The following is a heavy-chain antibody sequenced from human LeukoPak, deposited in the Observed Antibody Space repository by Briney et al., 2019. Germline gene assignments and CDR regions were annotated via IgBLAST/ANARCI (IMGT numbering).Heavy chain of an antibody. CDR3: ARDAGYCSGGSCSTTFFDY. CDR2: INHSGST. Sequence: SETLSLTCAVYGGSFSGYYWSWLRQPPGKGLEWIGEINHSGSTNYNPSLKSRVTISVDTSKNQFSLKLSSVTAADTAVYYCARDAGYCSGGSCSTTFFDYWGQGTLVTVSS. D-gene: IGHD2-15*01. J-gene: IGHJ4*02. V-gene: IGHV4-34*01. CDR1: GGSFSGYY.